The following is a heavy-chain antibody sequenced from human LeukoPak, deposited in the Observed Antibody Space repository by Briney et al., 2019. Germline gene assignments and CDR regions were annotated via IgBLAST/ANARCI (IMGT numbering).Heavy chain of an antibody. D-gene: IGHD3-10*01. Sequence: SETLFLTCAVHGGSLSGYYWTWIRQPPGKGPEWIGEINHSGNTNYNPSLKSRVTISVDTSKNQFSLKLNSVTAADTAVYYCAREGNYFGSGSPPDYWGQGTLVTVSS. V-gene: IGHV4-34*01. CDR2: INHSGNT. J-gene: IGHJ4*02. CDR3: AREGNYFGSGSPPDY. CDR1: GGSLSGYY.